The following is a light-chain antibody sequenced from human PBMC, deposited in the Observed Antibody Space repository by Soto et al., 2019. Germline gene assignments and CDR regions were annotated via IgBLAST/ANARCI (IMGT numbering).Light chain of an antibody. CDR1: QSISGW. CDR2: EAS. CDR3: QQYYSDWT. V-gene: IGKV1-5*01. Sequence: IQMTQSPSTLSASVGDRVTITCRASQSISGWLACYQQKPGTAPKLLIYEASNLESGVPSRFSGSGSGTEFTLTISSLQPDDFATYYCQQYYSDWTFGQGTKVDIK. J-gene: IGKJ1*01.